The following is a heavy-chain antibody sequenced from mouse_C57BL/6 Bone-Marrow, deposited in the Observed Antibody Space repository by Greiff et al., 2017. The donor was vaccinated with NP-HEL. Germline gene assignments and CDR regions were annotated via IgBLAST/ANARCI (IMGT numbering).Heavy chain of an antibody. CDR2: ISYSGST. CDR3: ARGHYYGSRPHYAMDY. J-gene: IGHJ4*01. V-gene: IGHV3-8*01. D-gene: IGHD1-1*01. Sequence: EVQLQQSGPGLAKPSQTLSLTCSVTGYSITSDYWNWIRKFPGNKLEYMGYISYSGSTYYNPSLKSRISITRDTSKNQYYLQLNSVTTEDTATYYCARGHYYGSRPHYAMDYWGQGTSVTVSS. CDR1: GYSITSDY.